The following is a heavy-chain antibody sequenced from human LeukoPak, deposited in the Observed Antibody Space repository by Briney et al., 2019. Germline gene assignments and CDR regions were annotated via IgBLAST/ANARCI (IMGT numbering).Heavy chain of an antibody. D-gene: IGHD6-13*01. CDR2: INHSGST. CDR1: GGSFSGYY. V-gene: IGHV4-34*01. CDR3: ARLWYSSSWYGTRWRTFGY. Sequence: PSETLSLTCAVYGGSFSGYYLSWIRQPPGKGLEWIGEINHSGSTNYNPSLKSRVTISVDTSKNQFSLKLSSVTAADTAVYYCARLWYSSSWYGTRWRTFGYWGQGTLVTVSS. J-gene: IGHJ4*02.